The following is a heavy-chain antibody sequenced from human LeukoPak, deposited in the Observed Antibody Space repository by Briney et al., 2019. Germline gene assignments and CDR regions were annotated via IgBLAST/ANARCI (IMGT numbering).Heavy chain of an antibody. CDR2: ISSSSSTI. D-gene: IGHD3-22*01. CDR1: GFTFSSYS. Sequence: GGSLRLSCAASGFTFSSYSMTWVRQAPGKGLEWVSYISSSSSTIYYTDSVKGRFTISRDNARHSLYLQMNSLRAEDTAVYYCARDQYYDSSGYTSWGQGTLVTVSS. CDR3: ARDQYYDSSGYTS. J-gene: IGHJ4*02. V-gene: IGHV3-48*01.